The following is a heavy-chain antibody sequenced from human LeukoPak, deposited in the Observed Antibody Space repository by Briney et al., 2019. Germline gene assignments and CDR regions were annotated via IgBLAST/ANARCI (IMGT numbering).Heavy chain of an antibody. D-gene: IGHD6-13*01. J-gene: IGHJ6*02. Sequence: GGSLRLSCAASGFDLGHYEVNWVRQAPGKGLEWVANIKQDGSEKYYVDSVKGRFTISRDNAKNSLYLHMNSLRAEDTAVYYCARANAAGLDVWGQGTTVTVSS. V-gene: IGHV3-7*01. CDR3: ARANAAGLDV. CDR2: IKQDGSEK. CDR1: GFDLGHYE.